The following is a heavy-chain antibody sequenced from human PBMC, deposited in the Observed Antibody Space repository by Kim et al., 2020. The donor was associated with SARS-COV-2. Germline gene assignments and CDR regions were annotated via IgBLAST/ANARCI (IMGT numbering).Heavy chain of an antibody. D-gene: IGHD3-10*01. CDR2: IWYDGSNK. Sequence: GGSLRLSCAASGFTFSSYGMHWVRQAPGKGLEWVAVIWYDGSNKYYADSVKGRFTISRDNSKNTLYLQMNSLRAEDTAVYYCAKDQAEANPYGSGSKLHAYYYYGMDVWGQGTTVTVSS. V-gene: IGHV3-33*06. CDR3: AKDQAEANPYGSGSKLHAYYYYGMDV. CDR1: GFTFSSYG. J-gene: IGHJ6*02.